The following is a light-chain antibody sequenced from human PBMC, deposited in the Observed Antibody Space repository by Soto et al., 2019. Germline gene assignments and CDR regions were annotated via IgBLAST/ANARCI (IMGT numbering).Light chain of an antibody. V-gene: IGKV3-20*01. CDR1: QAIRSTH. J-gene: IGKJ2*01. Sequence: ETVLTQSPGTLSLSPGERATLSCRASQAIRSTHLAWYQQKPGQAPRLLMYLSSTRAPGIPDRFSGSGSGTDFTLSISRLEPEDFAVYYCQHYDSSPYTFGQGTKLEIK. CDR2: LSS. CDR3: QHYDSSPYT.